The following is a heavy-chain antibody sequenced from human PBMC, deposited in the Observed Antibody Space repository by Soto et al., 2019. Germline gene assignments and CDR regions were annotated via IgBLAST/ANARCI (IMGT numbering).Heavy chain of an antibody. J-gene: IGHJ3*02. CDR1: GYSFTSFG. Sequence: QDQLVQSGTEVKKPGASVRISCKASGYSFTSFGISWVRQAPGQGPEWVGRINTYNGKRDFAQNLQGRVTMTTDTSKSTGSMDVRSLTSAGTAMYYRGSDVRVGANTDACEIWGQGTM. V-gene: IGHV1-18*01. D-gene: IGHD1-26*01. CDR3: GSDVRVGANTDACEI. CDR2: INTYNGKR.